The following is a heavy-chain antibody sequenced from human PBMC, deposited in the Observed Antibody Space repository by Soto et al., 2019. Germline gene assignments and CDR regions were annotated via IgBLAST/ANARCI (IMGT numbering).Heavy chain of an antibody. D-gene: IGHD6-13*01. Sequence: GESLKISCKGSGYSFTSYWIGWVRQMPGKGLEWMGIIYPGDSDTRYSPSFQGQVTISADKSISTAYLQWSSLKASDTAMYYCARHGSSWHKNYCYYGMDVWGQGTTVTVSS. CDR1: GYSFTSYW. CDR2: IYPGDSDT. J-gene: IGHJ6*02. CDR3: ARHGSSWHKNYCYYGMDV. V-gene: IGHV5-51*01.